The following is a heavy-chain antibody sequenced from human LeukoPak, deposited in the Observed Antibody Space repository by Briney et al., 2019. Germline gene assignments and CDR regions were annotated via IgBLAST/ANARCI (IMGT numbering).Heavy chain of an antibody. V-gene: IGHV4-30-4*01. CDR3: ARVVVMRGRWLDY. Sequence: SQTLSLTCTVSGGSISSGDYYWSWIRQPPGKGLEWIGYIYYSGSTYYNPSLKGRVTISVDTSKNQFSLKLSSVTAADTAVYYCARVVVMRGRWLDYWGQGTLVTVSS. CDR2: IYYSGST. CDR1: GGSISSGDYY. J-gene: IGHJ4*02. D-gene: IGHD3-22*01.